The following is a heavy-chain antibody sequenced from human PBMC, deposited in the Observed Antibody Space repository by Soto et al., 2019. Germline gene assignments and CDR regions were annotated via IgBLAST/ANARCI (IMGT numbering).Heavy chain of an antibody. V-gene: IGHV1-2*04. D-gene: IGHD2-8*01. CDR3: ARVGCTNGVCYEYYFDY. CDR1: GYTFTGYY. CDR2: INPNSGGT. Sequence: QVQLVQSGAEVKKPGASVKVSCKASGYTFTGYYMHWVRQAPGQGLEWMGWINPNSGGTNYAQKVQGWVTMTRDTSISTAYMELSRLRSDDTAVYYCARVGCTNGVCYEYYFDYWGQGTLVTVSS. J-gene: IGHJ4*02.